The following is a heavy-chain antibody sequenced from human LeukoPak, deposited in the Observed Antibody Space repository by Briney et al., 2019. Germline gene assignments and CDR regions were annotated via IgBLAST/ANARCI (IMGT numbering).Heavy chain of an antibody. J-gene: IGHJ4*02. CDR1: GGSFSGYY. CDR3: ASGGYGDYFRTIDY. D-gene: IGHD4-17*01. V-gene: IGHV4-34*01. Sequence: PSETLSLTCAVYGGSFSGYYWSWIRQPPGKGLEWTGEINHSGSTNYNPSLKSRVTISVDTSKNQFSLKLSSVTAADTAVYYCASGGYGDYFRTIDYWGQGTLVTASS. CDR2: INHSGST.